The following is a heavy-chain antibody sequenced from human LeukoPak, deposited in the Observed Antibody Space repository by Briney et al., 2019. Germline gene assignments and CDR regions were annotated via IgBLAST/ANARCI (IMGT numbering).Heavy chain of an antibody. V-gene: IGHV3-23*01. CDR3: AKDLTTSYGMDV. J-gene: IGHJ6*02. CDR2: ISGSGGST. CDR1: GFNFCRHA. Sequence: GAPRTSCAAPGFNFCRHAMGLVRQAPGKGLEWVSAISGSGGSTYYADSVKGRFTISRDNSKNTLYLQMNSLRAEDTAVYYCAKDLTTSYGMDVWGQGTTVTVSS. D-gene: IGHD1-14*01.